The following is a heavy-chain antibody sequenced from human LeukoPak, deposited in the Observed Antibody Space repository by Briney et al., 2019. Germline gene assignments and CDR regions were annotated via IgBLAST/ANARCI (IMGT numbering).Heavy chain of an antibody. CDR3: ARGGSYYDY. Sequence: SETLSLTCTVSGGSISSYYWSWIRQPPGKGLEWIGYIYHSGSTNYNPSLKSRLTISVDTSKNQFSLKLSSVTAADTAVYYCARGGSYYDYWGQGTLVTVSS. D-gene: IGHD1-26*01. V-gene: IGHV4-59*01. CDR1: GGSISSYY. CDR2: IYHSGST. J-gene: IGHJ4*02.